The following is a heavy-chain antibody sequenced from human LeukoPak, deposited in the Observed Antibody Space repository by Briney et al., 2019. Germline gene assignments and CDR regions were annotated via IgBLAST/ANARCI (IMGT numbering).Heavy chain of an antibody. Sequence: ASVKVSCXASGYIFTSYDINWVRQAIAQGLEWMAWMNPNSGNTGYTQKFQGRVTMSRNTSKSTAYMELSSLRSEDTAVYYCARSLAPRIVVAQEAFDIWGQGTMVTVSS. D-gene: IGHD3-22*01. CDR2: MNPNSGNT. V-gene: IGHV1-8*01. J-gene: IGHJ3*02. CDR3: ARSLAPRIVVAQEAFDI. CDR1: GYIFTSYD.